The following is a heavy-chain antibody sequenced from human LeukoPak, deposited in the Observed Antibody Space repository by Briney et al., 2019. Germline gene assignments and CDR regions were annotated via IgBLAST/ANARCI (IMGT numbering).Heavy chain of an antibody. CDR2: ISYDGSNK. CDR3: AKLEVGATFDY. Sequence: GGSLRLSCAASGFTFSSYGMHWVRQAPGEGLEWVAVISYDGSNKYYADSVKGRFTIPRDNSKNTLYLQMNSLRAEDTAVYYCAKLEVGATFDYWGQGTLVTVSS. D-gene: IGHD1-26*01. V-gene: IGHV3-30*18. J-gene: IGHJ4*02. CDR1: GFTFSSYG.